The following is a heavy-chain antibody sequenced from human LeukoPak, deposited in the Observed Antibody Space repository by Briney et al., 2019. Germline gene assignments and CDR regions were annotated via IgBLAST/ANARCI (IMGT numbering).Heavy chain of an antibody. Sequence: GGSLRLSCAASGFTFSSYSMNWVRQAPGKGLEWVSYISSSSSTIYYADSVKGRFTISRDNAKNSLYLQMNSLRAEDTAVYYCAALQGFGELYGIRWNYYYYMDVWGKGTTVTISS. CDR2: ISSSSSTI. V-gene: IGHV3-48*01. CDR3: AALQGFGELYGIRWNYYYYMDV. J-gene: IGHJ6*03. CDR1: GFTFSSYS. D-gene: IGHD3-10*01.